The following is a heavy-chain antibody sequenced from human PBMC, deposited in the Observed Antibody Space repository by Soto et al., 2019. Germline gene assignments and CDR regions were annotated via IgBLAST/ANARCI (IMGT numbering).Heavy chain of an antibody. D-gene: IGHD3-3*01. V-gene: IGHV1-3*01. CDR1: GYTFTSYA. J-gene: IGHJ6*02. CDR3: ARDLGVYYDFWSGYPPFYGMDV. Sequence: QVQLVQSGAEVKKPGASVKVSCKASGYTFTSYAMHWVRQAPGQRLEWMGWINAGNGNTKYSQKFQGRVTLTRDTSASTAYMELSSLRSEDTAVYYCARDLGVYYDFWSGYPPFYGMDVWGQGTTVTVSS. CDR2: INAGNGNT.